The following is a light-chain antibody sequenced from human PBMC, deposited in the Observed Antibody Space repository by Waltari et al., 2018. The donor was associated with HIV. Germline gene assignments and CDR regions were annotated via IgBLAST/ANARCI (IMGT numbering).Light chain of an antibody. CDR2: EVS. J-gene: IGLJ3*02. CDR3: TSYTSSNSWV. Sequence: QSALTQPASVSGSPGQSITISCTGTSSDVGGYKHVSWYQQYPGKAPKLLIYEVSNRPSGVSNRLSGSKSDNTASLTISGLQAEDEADYYCTSYTSSNSWVFGGGTKVTVL. V-gene: IGLV2-14*01. CDR1: SSDVGGYKH.